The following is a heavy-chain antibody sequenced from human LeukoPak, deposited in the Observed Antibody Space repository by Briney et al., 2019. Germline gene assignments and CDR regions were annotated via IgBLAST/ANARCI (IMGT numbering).Heavy chain of an antibody. Sequence: GGSLRLSCAASGFTFSSYAMNWVRQAPGKGLEWVSYISSSGSSISDADSVKGRFTISRDNAKNSLYLQMTSLRAEDTAIYCCARKIAAAGRHYFDYWGQGTLVTVSS. CDR1: GFTFSSYA. V-gene: IGHV3-48*03. D-gene: IGHD6-13*01. CDR2: ISSSGSSI. J-gene: IGHJ4*02. CDR3: ARKIAAAGRHYFDY.